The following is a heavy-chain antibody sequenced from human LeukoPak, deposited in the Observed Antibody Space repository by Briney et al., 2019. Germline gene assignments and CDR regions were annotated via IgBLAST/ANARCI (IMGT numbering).Heavy chain of an antibody. J-gene: IGHJ3*02. CDR2: ISTSGST. Sequence: SETLSLTCNVSGGSTSSYYWSWIRQPPGKGLEWIGYISTSGSTNYNPSLKSRVTISVDTSKNQFSLKLSSVTVADTAVYYCARLCRSSGSPTAFDIWGQGTMVTVSS. V-gene: IGHV4-4*09. CDR1: GGSTSSYY. CDR3: ARLCRSSGSPTAFDI. D-gene: IGHD1-26*01.